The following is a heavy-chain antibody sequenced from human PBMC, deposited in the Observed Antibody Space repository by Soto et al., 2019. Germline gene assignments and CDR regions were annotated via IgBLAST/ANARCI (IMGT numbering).Heavy chain of an antibody. J-gene: IGHJ4*02. CDR1: GFSISTYW. CDR2: IQRDGSEK. V-gene: IGHV3-7*03. Sequence: GGSLRLSCVASGFSISTYWMSWVRQAPGKGLEWVANIQRDGSEKHYVDSVKGRFTISRDNTKNSLYLQMNSLRAEDTAVYYCARWLPPDYWGQGTLVTVSS. CDR3: ARWLPPDY. D-gene: IGHD6-19*01.